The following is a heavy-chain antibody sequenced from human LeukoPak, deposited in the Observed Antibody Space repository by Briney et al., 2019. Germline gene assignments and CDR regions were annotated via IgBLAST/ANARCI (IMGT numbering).Heavy chain of an antibody. CDR2: ISRRGDTT. D-gene: IGHD6-13*01. Sequence: GGSLRLSCGASGFTFSNYAMNWVRQVPGKGLEWLSGISRRGDTTYYTDSVKGRFTISRDNSNNTLYLQMNSLRAEDTAVYYCARASYSSSRPYFDYWGQGTLVTVSS. J-gene: IGHJ4*02. V-gene: IGHV3-23*01. CDR3: ARASYSSSRPYFDY. CDR1: GFTFSNYA.